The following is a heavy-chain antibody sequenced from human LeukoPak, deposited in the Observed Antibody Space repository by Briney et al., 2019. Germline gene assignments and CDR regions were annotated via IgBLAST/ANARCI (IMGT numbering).Heavy chain of an antibody. CDR1: GGTFTSYA. D-gene: IGHD3-16*01. J-gene: IGHJ5*02. CDR2: IIPILGIA. V-gene: IGHV1-69*04. Sequence: GSSVKVSCKASGGTFTSYALSGVRQAPGQGLEWMGRIIPILGIANYAQKFQGRVTITADKSTSTAYMELSSLRSEDTAVYSCARNTYEGWFDPWGQGTLVTVSS. CDR3: ARNTYEGWFDP.